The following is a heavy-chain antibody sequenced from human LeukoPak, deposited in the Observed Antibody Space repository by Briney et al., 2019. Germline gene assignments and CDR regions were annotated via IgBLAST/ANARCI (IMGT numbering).Heavy chain of an antibody. CDR3: AISNGGNFHFDY. CDR2: ISSSGTTV. Sequence: PGGSLRLSCAASGFIFSDYYMSWIRQAPGKGLERVSYISSSGTTVYYADSMKGRFTVSRDNAKNSLYLQMDSLRAEDTAVYYCAISNGGNFHFDYWGQGTLVTVSS. CDR1: GFIFSDYY. V-gene: IGHV3-11*01. D-gene: IGHD2-21*02. J-gene: IGHJ4*02.